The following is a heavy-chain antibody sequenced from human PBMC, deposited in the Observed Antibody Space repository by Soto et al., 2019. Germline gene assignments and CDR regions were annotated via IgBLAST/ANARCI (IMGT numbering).Heavy chain of an antibody. D-gene: IGHD3-9*01. V-gene: IGHV3-74*01. CDR3: AREYYGLLTGYYTDY. CDR2: ISGDGVTT. J-gene: IGHJ4*02. Sequence: EVQLVESGGDLVQRGGSLRLSCAASGLPFSSYWMHWVRHTPGKGLDWVARISGDGVTTYYADSVTGRFTVSRDNDKNALSLQISGLRAEDTAVYYCAREYYGLLTGYYTDYWGQGTLVSVSS. CDR1: GLPFSSYW.